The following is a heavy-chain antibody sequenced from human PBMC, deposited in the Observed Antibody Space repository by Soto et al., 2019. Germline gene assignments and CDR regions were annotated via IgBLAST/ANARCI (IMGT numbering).Heavy chain of an antibody. D-gene: IGHD2-15*01. V-gene: IGHV4-30-4*01. Sequence: QVQLQESGPGLVKPSQTLSLTCTVSGGSISSDDYYWTWIRQPPGEGLEWIGYIYSSGRTSYNPSLESRLIISMDTSKNQFSLQLNSVSAADTAVYYCARDRSDSPDFFDYWGQGTLVTVSS. CDR2: IYSSGRT. J-gene: IGHJ4*02. CDR1: GGSISSDDYY. CDR3: ARDRSDSPDFFDY.